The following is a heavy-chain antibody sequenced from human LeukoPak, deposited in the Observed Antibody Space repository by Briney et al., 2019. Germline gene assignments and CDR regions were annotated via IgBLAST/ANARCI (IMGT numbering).Heavy chain of an antibody. CDR3: ARWASYYDFWSGYFGPYGMDV. Sequence: SETLSLTCTVSGGSISSYHWSWIRQPPGKGLEWIGYIYYSGSTNYNPSLKGRVTISVDTSKNQFSLKLSSVTAADTAVYYCARWASYYDFWSGYFGPYGMDVWGQGTTVTVSS. V-gene: IGHV4-59*08. J-gene: IGHJ6*02. CDR2: IYYSGST. D-gene: IGHD3-3*01. CDR1: GGSISSYH.